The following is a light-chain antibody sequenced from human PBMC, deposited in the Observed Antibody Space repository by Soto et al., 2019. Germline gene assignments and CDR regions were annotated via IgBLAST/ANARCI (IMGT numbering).Light chain of an antibody. Sequence: QSALAQPPSASGSPGQSVTISCSGTSSDVGGYNYVSWYLQHPGKAPKLMIYEVSKRPSGVPDRFSGSKSGNTASLTVSGLQAEDEADYYSIPYAGTAYVFRIGTKVTVL. J-gene: IGLJ1*01. V-gene: IGLV2-8*01. CDR1: SSDVGGYNY. CDR3: IPYAGTAYV. CDR2: EVS.